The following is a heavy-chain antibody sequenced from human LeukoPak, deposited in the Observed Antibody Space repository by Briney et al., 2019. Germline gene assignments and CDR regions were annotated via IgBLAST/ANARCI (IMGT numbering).Heavy chain of an antibody. D-gene: IGHD2-15*01. V-gene: IGHV4-59*01. CDR2: IYYSGGT. CDR1: GXSISNSY. CDR3: ARAALYCSGGSCYPSTFDY. J-gene: IGHJ4*02. Sequence: KPSETLSLTCTVSGXSISNSYWSWIRQPPGKGLEWIGYIYYSGGTNYSPSLKSRVTVSVDTSKNQFSLKLSSVTAADTAVYYCARAALYCSGGSCYPSTFDYWGQGTMVTVSS.